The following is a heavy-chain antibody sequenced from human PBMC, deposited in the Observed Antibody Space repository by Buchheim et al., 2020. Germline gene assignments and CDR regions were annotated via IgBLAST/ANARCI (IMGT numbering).Heavy chain of an antibody. CDR2: IYTSGST. CDR1: GGSISSGSYY. V-gene: IGHV4-61*02. D-gene: IGHD6-6*01. J-gene: IGHJ4*02. Sequence: QVQLQESGPGLVKPSQTLSLTCTVSGGSISSGSYYWSWIRQPAGKGLEWIGRIYTSGSTNYNPSLKSRVTIPVDTSKNQFSLKLSSVTAADTAVYYCARGGYTSSWEYYFDYWGQGAL. CDR3: ARGGYTSSWEYYFDY.